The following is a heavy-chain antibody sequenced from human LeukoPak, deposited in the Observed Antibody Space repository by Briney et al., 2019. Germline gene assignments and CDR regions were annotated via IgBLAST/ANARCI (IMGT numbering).Heavy chain of an antibody. CDR2: IYTNGGISGST. Sequence: SQTLSLTCTVSGGSISSGNYYWSWVRQPAGKGLEWIGRIYTNGGISGSTFYNPSLKSRVTMSVDTSKNQFSLKLTSVTAADTAVYYCAGLSITIFGVADYWGQGTLVTVSS. CDR1: GGSISSGNYY. V-gene: IGHV4-61*02. J-gene: IGHJ4*02. CDR3: AGLSITIFGVADY. D-gene: IGHD3-3*01.